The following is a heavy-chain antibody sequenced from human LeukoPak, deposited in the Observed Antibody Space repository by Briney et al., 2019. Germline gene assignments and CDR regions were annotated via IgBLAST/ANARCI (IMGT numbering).Heavy chain of an antibody. Sequence: GGSLRLSCAASGFTFSSYAMHWVRQAPGKGLEWVAVISYDGSNKYYADSVKGRFTISRDNSKNTLYLQMNSLRAEDTAMYYCASTFDYGDAFDIWGQGTMVTVSS. J-gene: IGHJ3*02. V-gene: IGHV3-30*04. D-gene: IGHD4-17*01. CDR3: ASTFDYGDAFDI. CDR2: ISYDGSNK. CDR1: GFTFSSYA.